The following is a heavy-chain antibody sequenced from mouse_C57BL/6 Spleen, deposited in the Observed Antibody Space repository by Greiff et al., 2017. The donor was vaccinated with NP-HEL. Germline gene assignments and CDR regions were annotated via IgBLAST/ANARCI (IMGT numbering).Heavy chain of an antibody. CDR2: IYPGDGDT. CDR1: GYAFSSSW. D-gene: IGHD4-1*02. J-gene: IGHJ3*01. V-gene: IGHV1-82*01. Sequence: QVQLQQSGPELVKPGASVKISCKASGYAFSSSWMNWVKQRHGKGLEWIGRIYPGDGDTNYNGKFKGKATLTADKSSSTAYMQLSSLTSEDSAVYFCASTGTSKGLCAYWGQGTLVTVSA. CDR3: ASTGTSKGLCAY.